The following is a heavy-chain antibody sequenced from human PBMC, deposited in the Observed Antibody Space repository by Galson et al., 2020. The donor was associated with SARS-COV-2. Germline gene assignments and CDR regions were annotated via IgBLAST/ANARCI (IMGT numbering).Heavy chain of an antibody. J-gene: IGHJ3*02. CDR2: MSYSGGT. CDR1: GVSIRRSYYF. Sequence: SETLSLTCTVSGVSIRRSYYFWAWIRQPPGKGLEWIGSMSYSGGTYSNPSLKSRVTISIDTSKNQFSLKLSSVAATDTAVYYCAVPMVRGVIWGQGTMVTVSS. CDR3: AVPMVRGVI. V-gene: IGHV4-39*01. D-gene: IGHD3-10*01.